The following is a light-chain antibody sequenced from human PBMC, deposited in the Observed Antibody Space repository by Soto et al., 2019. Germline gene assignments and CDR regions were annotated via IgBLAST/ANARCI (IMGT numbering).Light chain of an antibody. CDR3: QQYNNSPPGT. CDR2: GAS. CDR1: QSVSSN. Sequence: EIVMTQSAATLSESPGERATLSCRASQSVSSNLAWYQQKPGQAPRLLIYGASTRATGIPARFSGSGSGTEFTLTISSLQSEDFAVYYGQQYNNSPPGTFCYGTKVHIK. V-gene: IGKV3-15*01. J-gene: IGKJ1*01.